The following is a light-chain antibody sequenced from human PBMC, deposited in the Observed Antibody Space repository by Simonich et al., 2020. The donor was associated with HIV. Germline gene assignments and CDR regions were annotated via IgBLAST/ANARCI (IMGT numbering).Light chain of an antibody. V-gene: IGKV3-11*01. CDR1: QSVRSY. CDR2: DAS. J-gene: IGKJ3*01. Sequence: EIVLTQSPATLSLSPWERATLSCRASQSVRSYLAWYQQKPGQAPRLLIYDASNRATGIPARFRGSGSGTDCTLTISSLEPEDFAVYYCQQRSNWPLFTFGPGTKVDIK. CDR3: QQRSNWPLFT.